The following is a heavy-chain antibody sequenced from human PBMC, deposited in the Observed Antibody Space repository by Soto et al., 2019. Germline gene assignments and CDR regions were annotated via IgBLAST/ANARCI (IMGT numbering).Heavy chain of an antibody. D-gene: IGHD2-8*01. J-gene: IGHJ4*02. CDR1: GGSIGIGDYY. CDR2: IYYSGST. V-gene: IGHV4-30-4*01. Sequence: SEPLSLTCTGSGGSIGIGDYYRIWIRQPPGKCLEWIGYIYYSGSTYYNPSLKSRVTISVDTSKNQFSLKLSSVTAADTAVYYCAREAPGYCTNGVCYQVDYLGQGTLVTVSS. CDR3: AREAPGYCTNGVCYQVDY.